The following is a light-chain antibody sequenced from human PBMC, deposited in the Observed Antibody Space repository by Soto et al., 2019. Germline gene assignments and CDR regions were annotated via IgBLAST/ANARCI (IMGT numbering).Light chain of an antibody. CDR2: EVS. V-gene: IGLV2-14*01. CDR1: SSDVGGYNY. CDR3: SSYTSSSVP. Sequence: QSALTQPASVSGSPGQSITISCTGTSSDVGGYNYVSWYQQHPGKAPKLMIYEVSNRPSGVSNRFSGSKSGNTASLTISGLQAEDEAAYYCSSYTSSSVPFGTATKLTVL. J-gene: IGLJ1*01.